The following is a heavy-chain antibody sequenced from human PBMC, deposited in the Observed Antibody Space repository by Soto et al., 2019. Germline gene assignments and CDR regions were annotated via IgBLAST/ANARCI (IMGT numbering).Heavy chain of an antibody. Sequence: PSETLSLTCTVSGGSISSGGYYWSWIRQHPGKGLEWIGYIYYSGRTYYNPSIKSRVTISVDTSKNQFSLKLSSVTAADTAVYYCARYATVTTFGLADVGWFDPWGQG. V-gene: IGHV4-31*03. J-gene: IGHJ5*02. D-gene: IGHD4-17*01. CDR2: IYYSGRT. CDR3: ARYATVTTFGLADVGWFDP. CDR1: GGSISSGGYY.